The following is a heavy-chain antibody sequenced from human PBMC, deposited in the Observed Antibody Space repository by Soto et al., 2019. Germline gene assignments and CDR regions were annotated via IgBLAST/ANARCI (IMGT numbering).Heavy chain of an antibody. CDR3: ATSFGSGSRAFDY. D-gene: IGHD3-10*01. V-gene: IGHV1-69*10. CDR2: IIPILSFS. J-gene: IGHJ4*02. Sequence: VKVSCKASGGTFSSYAISWVRQAPGQGLEWMGVIIPILSFSNSALKFQGRVTLTADKSTSTAYMVLSSLRSEDTAIYYCATSFGSGSRAFDYWGQGALVTSPQ. CDR1: GGTFSSYA.